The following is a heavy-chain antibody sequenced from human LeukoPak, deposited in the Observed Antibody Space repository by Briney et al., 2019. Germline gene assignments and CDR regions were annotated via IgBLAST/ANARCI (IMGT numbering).Heavy chain of an antibody. V-gene: IGHV1-18*01. CDR1: GYTFTSYG. D-gene: IGHD3-9*01. Sequence: GASVKVSCKASGYTFTSYGISWVRQAPGQGLEWMGLISAYNGNTNYAQKLQGRVTMPTDTSTSTAYVELRSLRSDDTAVYYCARVHYDILTGYLEGRFDDYWGQGTLVTVSS. CDR2: ISAYNGNT. CDR3: ARVHYDILTGYLEGRFDDY. J-gene: IGHJ4*02.